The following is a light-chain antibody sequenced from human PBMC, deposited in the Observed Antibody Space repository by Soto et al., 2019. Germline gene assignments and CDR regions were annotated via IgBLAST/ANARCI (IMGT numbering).Light chain of an antibody. V-gene: IGKV2-30*01. CDR1: QSLEYSDGNAY. J-gene: IGKJ1*01. CDR3: MQGTHWPPT. Sequence: EVVMTQSPLSLPVTLGQPASISCRSSQSLEYSDGNAYLNWFHQRPGQSPRRLIYRASNRDSGVPDRFSGSGSGTDFTLKISRVEAEDVGVYYCMQGTHWPPTFGRGTKVEIK. CDR2: RAS.